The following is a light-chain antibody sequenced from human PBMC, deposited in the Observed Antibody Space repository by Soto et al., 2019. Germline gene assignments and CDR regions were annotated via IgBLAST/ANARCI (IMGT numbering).Light chain of an antibody. CDR3: QLWDGNTDRYV. J-gene: IGLJ1*01. V-gene: IGLV3-21*02. Sequence: ELTQPPSVSVAPGQTARITCGGHNIGSESVHWYQQQPGQAPVLVVFDDNDRPSGIPERFYGSKSGNTATLTITRVEAEDEADYYCQLWDGNTDRYVFGTGTQ. CDR1: NIGSES. CDR2: DDN.